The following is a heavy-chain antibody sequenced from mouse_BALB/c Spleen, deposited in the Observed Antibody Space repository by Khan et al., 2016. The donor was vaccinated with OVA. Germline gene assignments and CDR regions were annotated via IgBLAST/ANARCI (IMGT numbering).Heavy chain of an antibody. CDR1: GFTFSSYA. CDR3: ARSSITTEVATSYWFFDD. CDR2: ITGGGTYT. D-gene: IGHD1-1*01. V-gene: IGHV5-9-3*01. Sequence: EVELVESGGGLVKPGGSLKLSCAASGFTFSSYAMSWVRQTPEKRLEWVATITGGGTYTYYPDSVKGRFTISRDTVNNTLYLQMSSLRSEDTAMYYCARSSITTEVATSYWFFDDWGAGTTVTVST. J-gene: IGHJ1*01.